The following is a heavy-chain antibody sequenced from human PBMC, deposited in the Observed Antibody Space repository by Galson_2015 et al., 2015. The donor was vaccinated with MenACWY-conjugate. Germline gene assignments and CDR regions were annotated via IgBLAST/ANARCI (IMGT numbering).Heavy chain of an antibody. CDR2: IPPGDSNT. CDR3: ARHPPGGRGMDV. Sequence: QSGAAAKQPGESLTISCKGSGYYFTSYWIAWGRQILGKGLEWMALIPPGDSNTRYGPSYQGQVTISADKSISTAYLQWSSLKASETALYCCARHPPGGRGMDVWGQGTTVTVSS. V-gene: IGHV5-51*01. J-gene: IGHJ6*02. D-gene: IGHD4-23*01. CDR1: GYYFTSYW.